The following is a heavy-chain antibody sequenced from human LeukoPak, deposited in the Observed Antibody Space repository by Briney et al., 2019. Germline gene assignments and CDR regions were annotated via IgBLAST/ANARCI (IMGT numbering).Heavy chain of an antibody. CDR2: IYHSGST. CDR1: GYSVSSGYY. Sequence: SETLSLTCAVSGYSVSSGYYWGWIRQPPGKGLEWIGSIYHSGSTYYNPSLKSRVTISVDTSKNQFSLKLSSVTAADTAVYYCARRGYSGYVDFDYWGQGTLVTVSS. D-gene: IGHD5-12*01. CDR3: ARRGYSGYVDFDY. J-gene: IGHJ4*02. V-gene: IGHV4-38-2*01.